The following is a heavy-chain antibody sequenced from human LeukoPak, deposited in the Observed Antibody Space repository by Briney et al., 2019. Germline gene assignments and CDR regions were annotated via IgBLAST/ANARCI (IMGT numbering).Heavy chain of an antibody. CDR2: INGSGGST. CDR1: GFTFSSYA. Sequence: GGSLRLSCAASGFTFSSYAMSWVRQAPGKGLEWVSAINGSGGSTYYADSVKGRFTISRDNSKNTLYLQMNSLRAEDTAVYYCAKGRGISAVTTPIDYWGQGTLVTVSS. V-gene: IGHV3-23*01. CDR3: AKGRGISAVTTPIDY. D-gene: IGHD4-17*01. J-gene: IGHJ4*02.